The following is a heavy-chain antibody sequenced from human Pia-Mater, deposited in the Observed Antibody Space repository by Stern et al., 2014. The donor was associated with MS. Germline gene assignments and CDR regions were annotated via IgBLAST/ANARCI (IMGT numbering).Heavy chain of an antibody. D-gene: IGHD3-10*01. V-gene: IGHV3-30*18. CDR3: AKDLPYYYGSGFL. J-gene: IGHJ1*01. CDR1: GFTFSSYG. Sequence: VQLVESGGGVVQPGRSLRLSCAASGFTFSSYGMHWVRQAPGKGLEWAAVISYDGSNKYYADSVKGRFTISRDNSKNTLYLQMNSLRAEDTAVYYCAKDLPYYYGSGFLWGQGTLVTVSS. CDR2: ISYDGSNK.